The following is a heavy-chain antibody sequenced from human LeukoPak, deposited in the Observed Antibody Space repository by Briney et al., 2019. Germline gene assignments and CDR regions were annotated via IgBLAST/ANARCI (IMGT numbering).Heavy chain of an antibody. V-gene: IGHV3-53*05. D-gene: IGHD6-19*01. Sequence: GGSLRLSCAASGFTVSSNYMSWVRQAPGKGLEWVSVIYSGGSTYYADSVKGRFTISRDNSKNTLYLQMNSLRAEDTAVYYCAKAKGIAVHSDYWGQGTLVTVSS. CDR3: AKAKGIAVHSDY. J-gene: IGHJ4*02. CDR1: GFTVSSNY. CDR2: IYSGGST.